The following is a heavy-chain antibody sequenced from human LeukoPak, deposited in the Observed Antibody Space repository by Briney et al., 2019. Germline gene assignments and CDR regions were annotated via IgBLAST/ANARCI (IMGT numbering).Heavy chain of an antibody. V-gene: IGHV4-34*01. D-gene: IGHD5-18*01. CDR2: INHSGST. J-gene: IGHJ6*02. Sequence: SETLSLTCAVYGGSFSGYYWSWIRQPPGKGPEWIGEINHSGSTNYNPSLKSRVTMSVDTSKNQFSLKLSSVTAADTAVYYCAGGYSYGGYYYYYGMDVWGQGTTVTVSS. CDR3: AGGYSYGGYYYYYGMDV. CDR1: GGSFSGYY.